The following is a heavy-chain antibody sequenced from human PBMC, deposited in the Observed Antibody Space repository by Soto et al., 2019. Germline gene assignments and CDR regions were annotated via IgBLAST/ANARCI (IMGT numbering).Heavy chain of an antibody. CDR3: ARDATIRGGDNNWFDP. Sequence: QVQLVQSGAEVKKPGSSVKVSCKASGGTYSSYAISWVRQAPGQGLEWMGGIIPIFGTANYAQKFQGRVTITADESTSTAYMELSSLRSEDTAVYYCARDATIRGGDNNWFDPWGQGTLVTVSS. CDR2: IIPIFGTA. J-gene: IGHJ5*02. V-gene: IGHV1-69*12. D-gene: IGHD5-12*01. CDR1: GGTYSSYA.